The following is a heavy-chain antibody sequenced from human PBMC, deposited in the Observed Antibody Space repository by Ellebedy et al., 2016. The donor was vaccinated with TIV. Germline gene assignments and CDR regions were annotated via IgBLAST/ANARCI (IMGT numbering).Heavy chain of an antibody. J-gene: IGHJ3*02. V-gene: IGHV1-18*01. Sequence: AASVKGSCKTSGYTFSRHGLNWVRQAPGQGLEWMGWISTYSGNTKYAQKFQGRVTMTTDTSTGTAYMELRSLTSDDTAVYYCAREADSDALDIWGQGTMVIVSS. D-gene: IGHD2-15*01. CDR3: AREADSDALDI. CDR2: ISTYSGNT. CDR1: GYTFSRHG.